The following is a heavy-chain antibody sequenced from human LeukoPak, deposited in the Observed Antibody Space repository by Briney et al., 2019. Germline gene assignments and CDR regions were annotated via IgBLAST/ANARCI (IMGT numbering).Heavy chain of an antibody. Sequence: PGGSLRLSCAASGFTFDDYAMHWVRQAPGKGLEWVSGISWNSGSIGYADSVKGRFTISRDNAKNSLYLQMNSLRAEDTALYYCAKDIGYGDYRHFDYWGQGTLVTVSS. CDR2: ISWNSGSI. J-gene: IGHJ4*02. CDR1: GFTFDDYA. D-gene: IGHD4-17*01. CDR3: AKDIGYGDYRHFDY. V-gene: IGHV3-9*01.